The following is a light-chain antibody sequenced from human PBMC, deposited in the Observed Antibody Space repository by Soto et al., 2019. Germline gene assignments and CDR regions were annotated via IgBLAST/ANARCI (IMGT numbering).Light chain of an antibody. V-gene: IGKV1-39*01. CDR1: QSISNY. Sequence: DIQMTQSPSSLSASVGDRVTITCRASQSISNYLSWYQQKPGEAPKLLIYAASSLQSGVPSRFSGSGSGTDFTLTISSLQPEDFATYYCQQSYLTFGGGTKVEIK. CDR3: QQSYLT. CDR2: AAS. J-gene: IGKJ4*01.